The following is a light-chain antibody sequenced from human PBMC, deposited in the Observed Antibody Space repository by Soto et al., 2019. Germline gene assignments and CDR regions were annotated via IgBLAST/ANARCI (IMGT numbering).Light chain of an antibody. V-gene: IGKV1-17*01. CDR3: QQGNTFPLT. Sequence: DIRMTQSPSSLSASVGDRVTITCRASQVISDDLGWYQQKPGKAPKRLIYAASSLQSGVPSRFSGSGSGTEFTLTISSLQPEDFATYYCQQGNTFPLTFGGGTKVDIK. CDR1: QVISDD. J-gene: IGKJ4*01. CDR2: AAS.